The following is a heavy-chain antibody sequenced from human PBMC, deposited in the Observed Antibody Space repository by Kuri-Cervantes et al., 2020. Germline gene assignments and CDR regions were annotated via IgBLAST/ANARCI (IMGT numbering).Heavy chain of an antibody. CDR2: INSDGSST. D-gene: IGHD3-22*01. Sequence: GGSLRLSCAASGFTFSSYWMHWVRQAPGKGLVWVSRINSDGSSTSYADSVKGRFTISRDNAKNTLYLQMNSLRAEDTALYYCAKALRGDSSGPPFDYWGQGTLVTVSS. J-gene: IGHJ4*02. V-gene: IGHV3-74*01. CDR3: AKALRGDSSGPPFDY. CDR1: GFTFSSYW.